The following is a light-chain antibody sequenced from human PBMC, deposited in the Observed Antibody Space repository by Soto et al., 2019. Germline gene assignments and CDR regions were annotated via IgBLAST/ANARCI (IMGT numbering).Light chain of an antibody. V-gene: IGKV1-5*03. CDR1: QTISSW. CDR2: KAS. Sequence: DIQMNQSPSTLAASVGDRVTITCRASQTISSWLAWYQQKPGKAPKLLIYKASSLHTGVPSRFSGSGSGTEFTLTITSLQPDDFATYYCQQYSGFSRTFGQGTKVDI. J-gene: IGKJ1*01. CDR3: QQYSGFSRT.